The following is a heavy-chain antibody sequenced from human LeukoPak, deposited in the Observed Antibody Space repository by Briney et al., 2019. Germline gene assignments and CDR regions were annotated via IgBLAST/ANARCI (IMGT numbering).Heavy chain of an antibody. CDR1: GGSISSYY. D-gene: IGHD2-2*01. Sequence: SETLSLTCTVSGGSISSYYWSWVRQPPGKGLEWIGYIYYSGSTKYNPSLKSRVTISVDTSKNQFSLKLSSVIAADTAVYYCARVGGGYCSSTSCASGFDPWGQGTLVTVSS. CDR3: ARVGGGYCSSTSCASGFDP. J-gene: IGHJ5*02. CDR2: IYYSGST. V-gene: IGHV4-59*01.